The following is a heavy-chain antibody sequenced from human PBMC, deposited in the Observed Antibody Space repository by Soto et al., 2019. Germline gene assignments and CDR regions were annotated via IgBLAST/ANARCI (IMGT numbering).Heavy chain of an antibody. CDR1: GGTFSSYA. V-gene: IGHV1-69*13. CDR3: ARDEDIVATKYYYGMDV. Sequence: SVKVSCKASGGTFSSYAISWVRQAPGQGLEWMGGIIPIFGTANYAQKFQGRVTITADESTSTAYMELSSLRSEDTAVYYCARDEDIVATKYYYGMDVWGQGTTVTVSS. D-gene: IGHD5-12*01. CDR2: IIPIFGTA. J-gene: IGHJ6*02.